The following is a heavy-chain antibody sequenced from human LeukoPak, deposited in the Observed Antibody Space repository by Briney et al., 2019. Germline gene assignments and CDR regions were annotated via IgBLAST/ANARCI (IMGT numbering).Heavy chain of an antibody. CDR2: FDPEDGET. D-gene: IGHD2-2*02. CDR3: ASGYCSSTSCYIVWAFDY. CDR1: GYTLTELS. V-gene: IGHV1-24*01. J-gene: IGHJ4*02. Sequence: ASVKVSCKVSGYTLTELSMHWVRPAPGKGLEWMGGFDPEDGETIYAQKFQGRVTMTEDTSTDTAYMELSSLRSEDTAVYYCASGYCSSTSCYIVWAFDYWGQGTLVTVSS.